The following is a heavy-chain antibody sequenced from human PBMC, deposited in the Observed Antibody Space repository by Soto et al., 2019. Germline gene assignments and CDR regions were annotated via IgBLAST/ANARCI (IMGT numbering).Heavy chain of an antibody. V-gene: IGHV3-74*01. CDR3: AREAIIVIAAPEYYFDY. CDR1: GFTFSSYW. Sequence: GGSLRLSCAASGFTFSSYWMHWVRQAPGKGLVWVSRINSDGSNTSYADSVKGRFTISRDSAKNTLYLQMDSLRAEDTAVYYCAREAIIVIAAPEYYFDYWGQGTLVTVSS. CDR2: INSDGSNT. J-gene: IGHJ4*02. D-gene: IGHD3-22*01.